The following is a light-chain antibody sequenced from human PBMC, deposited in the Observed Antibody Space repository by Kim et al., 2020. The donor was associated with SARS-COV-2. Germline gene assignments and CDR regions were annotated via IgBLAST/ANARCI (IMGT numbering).Light chain of an antibody. CDR2: RDD. CDR3: AAWDDSLSGWV. J-gene: IGLJ3*02. CDR1: KSNIGSNF. V-gene: IGLV1-47*01. Sequence: GQRVTISCPGSKSNIGSNFVYWYHQLPRMSPKLLIYRDDQRPSGVPDRFSGSKSGTSASLAISGLRSEDEADYYCAAWDDSLSGWVFGGGTQLTVL.